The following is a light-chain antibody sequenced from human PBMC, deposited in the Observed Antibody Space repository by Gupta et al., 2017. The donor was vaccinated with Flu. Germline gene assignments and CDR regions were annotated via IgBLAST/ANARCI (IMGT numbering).Light chain of an antibody. V-gene: IGLV3-21*02. CDR3: QVWDSSSDHRV. CDR1: NIGSKT. CDR2: DDS. J-gene: IGLJ3*02. Sequence: SFVLTQPPSVSVAPGQTARITCGGNNIGSKTVHWYQQKPGQAPVLVVYDDSDRPSGIPERFSGSNSGNTASLTIXRXEAGDEXDYYCQVWDSSSDHRVFGGGTKLTVL.